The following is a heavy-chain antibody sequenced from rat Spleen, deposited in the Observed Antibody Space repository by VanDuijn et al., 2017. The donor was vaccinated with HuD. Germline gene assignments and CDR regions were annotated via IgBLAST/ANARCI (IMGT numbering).Heavy chain of an antibody. CDR2: ITYSGST. CDR1: GYSITSDY. J-gene: IGHJ2*01. V-gene: IGHV3-1*01. Sequence: EVQLQESGPGLVKPSQSLSLTCSVTGYSITSDYWAWIRKFPGNKMEWMGYITYSGSTTYNPSLKSRISITRDTSKNQFFLQLNSVTTEDAATYYCARWTYYGYNVLFDYWGQGVMVTVSS. CDR3: ARWTYYGYNVLFDY. D-gene: IGHD1-9*01.